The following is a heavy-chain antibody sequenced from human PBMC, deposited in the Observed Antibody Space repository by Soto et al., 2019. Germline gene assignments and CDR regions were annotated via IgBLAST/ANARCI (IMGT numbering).Heavy chain of an antibody. J-gene: IGHJ3*02. CDR3: ARHRTGSDLAFDI. V-gene: IGHV4-39*01. Sequence: SETLSLTCTVSCGSISSGRYYWGWIRQPPGKGREWIGSIYYSGNTYNNPSLKSRVTISVDTSKNQFSLKLSSVTAADTAMYYCARHRTGSDLAFDIWGQGTMVT. CDR2: IYYSGNT. D-gene: IGHD3-10*01. CDR1: CGSISSGRYY.